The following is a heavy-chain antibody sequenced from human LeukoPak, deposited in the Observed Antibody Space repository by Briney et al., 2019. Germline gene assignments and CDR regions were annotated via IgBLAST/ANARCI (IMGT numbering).Heavy chain of an antibody. CDR2: FHTAGDT. D-gene: IGHD2-2*01. Sequence: GGSLRPSCAASGFTFSNYDMHWVRQATGKGLEWVSAFHTAGDTHYSGSVKGRFATSRENAKNSFYLQMNNLRAGDTAVYYCARGSCSSRSCYKRVNGLDVWGQGTPVTVSS. J-gene: IGHJ6*02. CDR1: GFTFSNYD. CDR3: ARGSCSSRSCYKRVNGLDV. V-gene: IGHV3-13*01.